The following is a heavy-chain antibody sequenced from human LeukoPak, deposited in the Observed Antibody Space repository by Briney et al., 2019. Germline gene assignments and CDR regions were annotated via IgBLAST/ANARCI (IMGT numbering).Heavy chain of an antibody. Sequence: GGSLRLSCAASGFTVSRHYMSWVRQAPGKGLEWVSVIYSGGSTYYADSVKGRFTISRDNSKNTLYLQMNSLRAEDTAVYYCARDWSHRCFDYWGQGTLVTVSS. D-gene: IGHD3-3*01. V-gene: IGHV3-53*01. CDR3: ARDWSHRCFDY. J-gene: IGHJ4*02. CDR2: IYSGGST. CDR1: GFTVSRHY.